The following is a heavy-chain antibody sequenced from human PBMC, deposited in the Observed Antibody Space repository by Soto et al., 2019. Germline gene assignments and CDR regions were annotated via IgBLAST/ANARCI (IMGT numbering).Heavy chain of an antibody. J-gene: IGHJ4*02. Sequence: GSLRLSCAASGLTFSSSAMSGVRQAPGKGLEWVSAISGSGGSTYYADSVKGRFTISRDNSKNTLYLQMNSLRAEDTAVDYCAKDPSNLGFWGQGTLVTVSS. CDR2: ISGSGGST. CDR3: AKDPSNLGF. CDR1: GLTFSSSA. V-gene: IGHV3-23*01.